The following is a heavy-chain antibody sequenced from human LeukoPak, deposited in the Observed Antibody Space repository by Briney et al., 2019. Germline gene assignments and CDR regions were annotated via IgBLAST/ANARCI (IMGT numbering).Heavy chain of an antibody. D-gene: IGHD1-1*01. V-gene: IGHV1-8*01. CDR2: MNPNSGNT. Sequence: ASVKVSCKASGYTFTSYDINWVRQATGQGLEWMGWMNPNSGNTGYAQKFQGRVTMTRNTSISTAYMELSSLRSEDTAVYYCAREGYNWNDTQVYYYYMDGWGKGTTVTVSS. CDR1: GYTFTSYD. CDR3: AREGYNWNDTQVYYYYMDG. J-gene: IGHJ6*03.